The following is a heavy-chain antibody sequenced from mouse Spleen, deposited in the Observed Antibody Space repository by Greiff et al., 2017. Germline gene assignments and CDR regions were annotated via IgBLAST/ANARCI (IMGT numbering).Heavy chain of an antibody. CDR3: ARNPIHYYLDY. D-gene: IGHD1-2*01. Sequence: VQLQQSGAELVRPGASVKLSCTASGFNIKDYYMHWVKQRPEQGLEWIGRIDPANGNTKYDPKFQGKATITADTSSNTAYLQLSSLTSEDTAVYYCARNPIHYYLDYWGQGTTLTVSS. J-gene: IGHJ2*01. V-gene: IGHV14-3*02. CDR1: GFNIKDYY. CDR2: IDPANGNT.